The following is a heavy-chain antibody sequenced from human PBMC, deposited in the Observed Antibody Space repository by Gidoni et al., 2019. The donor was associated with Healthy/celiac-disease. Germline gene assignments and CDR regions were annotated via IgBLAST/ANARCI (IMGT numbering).Heavy chain of an antibody. J-gene: IGHJ3*02. CDR2: IYYSGST. Sequence: QVQLQESGPGLVKPSQTLSLTCAVSGGSISSGGYSWSWIRQPPGKGLEWIGYIYYSGSTYYNPSLQSRVTISVDTSKNQFSLKLSSVTAADTAVYYCARRYYDFWSGSRGDAFDIWGQGTMVTVSS. D-gene: IGHD3-3*01. CDR1: GGSISSGGYS. CDR3: ARRYYDFWSGSRGDAFDI. V-gene: IGHV4-30-4*07.